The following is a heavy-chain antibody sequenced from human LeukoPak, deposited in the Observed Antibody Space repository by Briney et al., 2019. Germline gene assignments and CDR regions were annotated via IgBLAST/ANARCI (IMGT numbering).Heavy chain of an antibody. CDR2: IIPLFGTA. J-gene: IGHJ4*02. D-gene: IGHD3-3*01. CDR1: GGTFSTYA. V-gene: IGHV1-69*13. Sequence: SVMVSCKASGGTFSTYAISWVRQAPGQGLEWLGGIIPLFGTADYAQKFQGRVTITADESTSTAYMELSSLRSEDTAVYYCAREAGRFWNPTFDYWGQGTLVTVSS. CDR3: AREAGRFWNPTFDY.